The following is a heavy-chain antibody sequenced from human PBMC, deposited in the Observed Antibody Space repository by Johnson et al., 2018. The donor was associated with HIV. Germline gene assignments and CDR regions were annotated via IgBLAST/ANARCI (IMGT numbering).Heavy chain of an antibody. CDR3: ARDPYTSAGNPFDI. CDR1: GFTFDDYG. Sequence: VQLVESGGGVVRPGGSLRLSCAASGFTFDDYGMSWVRQAPGKGLEWVSGIYWNGGRTSYADSVKGRFTISRDNSKNTLFLQMNSLRAEDTAVYYCARDPYTSAGNPFDIWGQGTRVTVS. V-gene: IGHV3-20*04. D-gene: IGHD3-10*01. J-gene: IGHJ3*02. CDR2: IYWNGGRT.